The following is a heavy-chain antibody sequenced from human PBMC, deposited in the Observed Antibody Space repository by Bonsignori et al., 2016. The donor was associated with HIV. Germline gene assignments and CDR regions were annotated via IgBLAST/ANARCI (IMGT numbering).Heavy chain of an antibody. CDR3: ASGSSGWSHFDY. Sequence: WVRQAPGQGLEWMGIINPSGGSTSYAQKFQGRVTMTRDTSTSTVYMELSSLRSEDTAVYYCASGSSGWSHFDYWGQGTLVTVSS. D-gene: IGHD6-19*01. CDR2: INPSGGST. V-gene: IGHV1-46*01. J-gene: IGHJ4*02.